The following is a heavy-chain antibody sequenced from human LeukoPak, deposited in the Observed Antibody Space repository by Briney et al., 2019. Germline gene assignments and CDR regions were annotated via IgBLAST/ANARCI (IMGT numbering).Heavy chain of an antibody. D-gene: IGHD6-13*01. J-gene: IGHJ4*02. V-gene: IGHV1-46*01. Sequence: ATVKVSCKASGYTFTSYYMHWVRQAPGQGLEWMGIINPSGGSTSYAQRFQGRVTLTRDMSTSTVYMELSSLRSEDTAVYYCARASGSSWPFDYWGQGTLVTVSS. CDR1: GYTFTSYY. CDR3: ARASGSSWPFDY. CDR2: INPSGGST.